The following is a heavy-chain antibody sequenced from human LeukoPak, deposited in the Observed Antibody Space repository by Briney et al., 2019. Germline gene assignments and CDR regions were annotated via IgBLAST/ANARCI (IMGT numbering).Heavy chain of an antibody. CDR3: VKELSGSYYY. CDR2: INSNGGST. V-gene: IGHV3-64D*06. D-gene: IGHD1-26*01. Sequence: GGSPRLFCSASGFTFSSYAMHWVRQAPGKGLEYVSAINSNGGSTYYADSVKGRFTISRDNSKNTLFLQMSGLRAEDTAIYYCVKELSGSYYYWGDGRIVSVSS. CDR1: GFTFSSYA. J-gene: IGHJ4*01.